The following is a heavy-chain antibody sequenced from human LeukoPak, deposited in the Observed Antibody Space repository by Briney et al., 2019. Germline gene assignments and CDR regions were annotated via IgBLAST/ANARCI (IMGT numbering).Heavy chain of an antibody. CDR1: GGSISSYF. J-gene: IGHJ4*02. Sequence: SETLSLTCTVSGGSISSYFCSWIRQPPGKGLEWIGYIYHSGSTYYNPSLKSRVTISVDRSKNQFSLKLSSVTAADTAVYYCARSPYYYDSSGYLFYFDYWGQGTLVTVSS. V-gene: IGHV4-30-2*01. CDR2: IYHSGST. D-gene: IGHD3-22*01. CDR3: ARSPYYYDSSGYLFYFDY.